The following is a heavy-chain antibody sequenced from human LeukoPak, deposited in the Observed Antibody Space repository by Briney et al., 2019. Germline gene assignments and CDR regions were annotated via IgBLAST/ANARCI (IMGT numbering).Heavy chain of an antibody. CDR2: ISAYNGNT. CDR3: SRDNPLMGVVVPPNFFAFDP. J-gene: IGHJ5*02. D-gene: IGHD2-2*01. Sequence: ASVKVSCKASGYTFTSYGISWVRQAPGQGLEGMGWISAYNGNTNYAQKLQGRVTMTTDTSRSTAYMDLTGLRSTDKAGHYCSRDNPLMGVVVPPNFFAFDPWGQGTLVTVSS. V-gene: IGHV1-18*01. CDR1: GYTFTSYG.